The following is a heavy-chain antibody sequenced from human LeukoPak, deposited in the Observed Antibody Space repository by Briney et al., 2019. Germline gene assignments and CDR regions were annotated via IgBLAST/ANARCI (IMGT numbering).Heavy chain of an antibody. Sequence: GGSLRLSCAASGFTFSSYAMSWVRQAPGKGLEWVSAISGSGGSTYYADSVKGRFTISRDNSKNTLYLQMNSLRAEDTAVYYCAKFTDGAYYYYYMDVWGKGTTVTVSS. CDR3: AKFTDGAYYYYYMDV. J-gene: IGHJ6*03. CDR1: GFTFSSYA. CDR2: ISGSGGST. V-gene: IGHV3-23*01. D-gene: IGHD5-24*01.